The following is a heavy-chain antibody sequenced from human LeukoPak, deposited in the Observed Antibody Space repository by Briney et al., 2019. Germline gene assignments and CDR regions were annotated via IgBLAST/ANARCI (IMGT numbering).Heavy chain of an antibody. J-gene: IGHJ3*02. Sequence: GGSLRLSCTASGFTFGDYAMSWVRQAPGKGLEWVGFTRSKAYGGTTEYAASVKGRFTISRDDSKSIAYLQMNSLKTEDTAVYYCTRVPGYAFDIWGQGTMVTVSS. D-gene: IGHD1-14*01. CDR1: GFTFGDYA. CDR2: TRSKAYGGTT. V-gene: IGHV3-49*04. CDR3: TRVPGYAFDI.